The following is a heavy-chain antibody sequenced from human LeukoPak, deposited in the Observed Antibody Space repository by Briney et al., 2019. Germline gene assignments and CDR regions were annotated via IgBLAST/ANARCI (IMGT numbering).Heavy chain of an antibody. V-gene: IGHV3-30-3*01. CDR1: GFSFSSYA. CDR2: ISYDGSNK. J-gene: IGHJ3*02. D-gene: IGHD3-22*01. Sequence: GSSLILSWAASGFSFSSYAMRWDRQDTGQGRVWVAVISYDGSNKYYADSVKGRFTISRDNSKNTLYLQMNSLRAEDTAVYYCARDIPYDSSGDVGNAFDIWGQGTMVTVSS. CDR3: ARDIPYDSSGDVGNAFDI.